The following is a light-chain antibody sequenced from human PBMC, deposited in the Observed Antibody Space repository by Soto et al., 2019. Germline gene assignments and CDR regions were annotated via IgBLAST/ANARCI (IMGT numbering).Light chain of an antibody. CDR1: QSVSRY. CDR2: DAS. CDR3: QQRATWPPGFT. V-gene: IGKV3-11*01. J-gene: IGKJ3*01. Sequence: EIVLTQSPATLSLSPGERATLSCRASQSVSRYLAWYQQKPGQVPRLLIYDASNRATGIPDRFSGSGSGTDFTLTISSLEPDDFAVYFCQQRATWPPGFTFGPGTKVDFK.